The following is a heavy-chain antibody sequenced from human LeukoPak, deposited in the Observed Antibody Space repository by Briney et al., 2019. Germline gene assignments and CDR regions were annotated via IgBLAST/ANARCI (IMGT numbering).Heavy chain of an antibody. V-gene: IGHV1-18*01. CDR3: ARDKWDSGSHGFDY. J-gene: IGHJ4*02. CDR2: ISAYNGNT. CDR1: GYTFTSYG. D-gene: IGHD1-26*01. Sequence: ASVKVSCKASGYTFTSYGISWVRQAPGQGLEWMGWISAYNGNTNYAQKLQGRVTMTTDTSTSTAYMELRSLRSDDTAVYYCARDKWDSGSHGFDYWGQGTLVTVFS.